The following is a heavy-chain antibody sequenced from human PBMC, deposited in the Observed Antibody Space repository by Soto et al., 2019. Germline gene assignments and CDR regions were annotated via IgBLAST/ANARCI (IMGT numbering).Heavy chain of an antibody. CDR2: IKSKTDGGTT. Sequence: PGGSLRLSCAGSGFTFSNAWMSWVRQAPGKGLEWVGRIKSKTDGGTTDYAAPVKGRFTISRDDSKNTLYLQMNSLKTEDTAVYYCSLGVRYFDWLFHWGQGTLVTVSS. CDR3: SLGVRYFDWLFH. CDR1: GFTFSNAW. V-gene: IGHV3-15*01. J-gene: IGHJ4*02. D-gene: IGHD3-9*01.